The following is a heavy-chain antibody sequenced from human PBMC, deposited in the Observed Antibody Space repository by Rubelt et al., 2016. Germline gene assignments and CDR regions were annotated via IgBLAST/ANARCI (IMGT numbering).Heavy chain of an antibody. CDR1: GFSFSSSW. D-gene: IGHD1-26*01. J-gene: IGHJ4*02. CDR3: ATDSRIVGATGSADY. CDR2: IKQDGTEK. Sequence: GGSLRLSCAASGFSFSSSWMTWVRQAPGKGLEWVANIKQDGTEKYYVDSVKGRFTISRDNAKNSLYLQMNSLRGEDTAVYYCATDSRIVGATGSADYWGQGTLVTVSS. V-gene: IGHV3-7*04.